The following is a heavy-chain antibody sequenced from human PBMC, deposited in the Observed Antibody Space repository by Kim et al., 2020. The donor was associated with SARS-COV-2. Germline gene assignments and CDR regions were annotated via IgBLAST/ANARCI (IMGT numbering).Heavy chain of an antibody. J-gene: IGHJ5*02. Sequence: SETLSLTCNVSGGSISSTTFYWGWIRQPPGKGLEWIGSISYSGGTYYNPSLKSRVTLSLDTSKSQFSLRLSSVTAADTAVYYCAAEDCSSTSCYPPLNWFDPWGQGTLVTVSS. CDR3: AAEDCSSTSCYPPLNWFDP. V-gene: IGHV4-39*01. CDR2: ISYSGGT. D-gene: IGHD2-2*01. CDR1: GGSISSTTFY.